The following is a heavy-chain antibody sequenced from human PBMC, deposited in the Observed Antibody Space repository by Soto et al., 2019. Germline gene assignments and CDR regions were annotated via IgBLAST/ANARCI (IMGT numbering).Heavy chain of an antibody. Sequence: ASVKVSCKASGYTFTSYGISWVRQATGQGLEWMGWINPNTGYTDYAQKFQDRVTMTGNTSITTAYMELSSLRSEDTAVYYCVRGRVMITFGVVIVIDYWGQGSPVTVSS. CDR1: GYTFTSYG. D-gene: IGHD3-16*02. CDR3: VRGRVMITFGVVIVIDY. J-gene: IGHJ4*02. V-gene: IGHV1-8*02. CDR2: INPNTGYT.